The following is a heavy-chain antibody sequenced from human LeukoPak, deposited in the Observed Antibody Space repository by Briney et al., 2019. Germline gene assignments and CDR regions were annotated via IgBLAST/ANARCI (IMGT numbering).Heavy chain of an antibody. J-gene: IGHJ4*02. V-gene: IGHV3-11*04. Sequence: GGSLRLSCAASGFTFSDYFMSWIRQAPGKGLEWISYISSSGGSIYYAESVKGRFTISRDNAKSTFYLQMNRLRVEDTAVYYCARVLGPQLNWAYFDSWGQGTLVTVSS. D-gene: IGHD2-8*02. CDR1: GFTFSDYF. CDR2: ISSSGGSI. CDR3: ARVLGPQLNWAYFDS.